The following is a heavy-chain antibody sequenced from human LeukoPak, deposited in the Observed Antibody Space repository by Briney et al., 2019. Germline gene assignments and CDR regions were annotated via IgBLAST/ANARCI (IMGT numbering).Heavy chain of an antibody. Sequence: GASVKVSCKASGYTFTSYAMNWVRQAPGQGLEWMGWVNPNNGKTGYCAQKFRGRLTMTRNTSISTAYMQLSSLRSDDTAVYYCARAPIASAVIDYWGQGTLVTVSS. D-gene: IGHD6-13*01. J-gene: IGHJ4*02. CDR2: VNPNNGKT. CDR1: GYTFTSYA. CDR3: ARAPIASAVIDY. V-gene: IGHV1-8*02.